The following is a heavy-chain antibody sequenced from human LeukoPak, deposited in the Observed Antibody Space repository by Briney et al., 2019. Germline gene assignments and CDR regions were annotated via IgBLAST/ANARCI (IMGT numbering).Heavy chain of an antibody. CDR1: GFTFSDYA. CDR2: ITGGDDIT. J-gene: IGHJ4*02. V-gene: IGHV3-23*01. D-gene: IGHD3-10*01. Sequence: PGGSLRLSCVASGFTFSDYAMSWVRQAPGKGLEWVSTITGGDDITYYADSVKGRFTISRDNSRSTLYLQMNSLRPEDTAIYYCAREGYYGSGSPPSLYFDYWGQGTLVTVSS. CDR3: AREGYYGSGSPPSLYFDY.